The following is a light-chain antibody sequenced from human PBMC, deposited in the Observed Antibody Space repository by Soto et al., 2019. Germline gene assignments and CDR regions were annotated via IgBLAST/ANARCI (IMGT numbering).Light chain of an antibody. CDR2: KTS. CDR1: QAISSR. J-gene: IGKJ4*02. CDR3: QPSYTYSP. Sequence: DIQMTQSPSTLAASVGDSVTITCRARQAISSRLAWYQQKPGKAPKLLIYKTSTLEGGVPSRFSGSGSGTGFTHTLSSLQPDDLAIYYCQPSYTYSPFGGGTNVDIK. V-gene: IGKV1-5*03.